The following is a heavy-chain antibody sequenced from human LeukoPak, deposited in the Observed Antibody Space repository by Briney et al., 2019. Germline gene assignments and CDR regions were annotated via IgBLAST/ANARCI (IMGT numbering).Heavy chain of an antibody. CDR1: GYTFTAYY. Sequence: GASVKVSCKASGYTFTAYYMHWVRQAPGQGLEWIGWINPNSGGTNYAQKFQDRVTMTRDTSIITAYMELSRLTSDDTAVYYCARGEEKAYYYESSGYLGDYWGQGTLVTVSS. CDR3: ARGEEKAYYYESSGYLGDY. V-gene: IGHV1-2*02. D-gene: IGHD3-22*01. CDR2: INPNSGGT. J-gene: IGHJ4*02.